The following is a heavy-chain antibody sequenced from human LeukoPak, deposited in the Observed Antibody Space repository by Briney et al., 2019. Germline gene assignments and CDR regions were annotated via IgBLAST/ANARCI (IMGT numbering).Heavy chain of an antibody. D-gene: IGHD3-3*01. J-gene: IGHJ6*03. CDR1: GYSISSGYF. CDR3: ASADFWSGNYYMDV. CDR2: IYHSGST. V-gene: IGHV4-38-2*01. Sequence: SETLSLTCAVSGYSISSGYFWGWIRQPPGKGLEWIASIYHSGSTYYNPSLKSRVTISVDTSKNQFSLKLSSVTAADTAVYYCASADFWSGNYYMDVWGKGTTVTVPS.